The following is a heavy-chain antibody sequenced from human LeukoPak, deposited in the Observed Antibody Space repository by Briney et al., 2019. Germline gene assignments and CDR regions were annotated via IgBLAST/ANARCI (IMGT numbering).Heavy chain of an antibody. Sequence: ASVKVSCKASGGTFSSYGISWVRQAPGQGLEWMGWISAYNGNTIYAQKVKGRVTMTTDTSTSTAYMELRSLNSDDAAVYYCARASYCSDGSCYSDYWGQGTLVTVSS. CDR2: ISAYNGNT. J-gene: IGHJ4*02. D-gene: IGHD2-15*01. V-gene: IGHV1-18*01. CDR1: GGTFSSYG. CDR3: ARASYCSDGSCYSDY.